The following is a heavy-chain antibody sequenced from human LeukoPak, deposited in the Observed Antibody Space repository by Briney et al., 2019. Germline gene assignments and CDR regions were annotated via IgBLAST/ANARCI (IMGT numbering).Heavy chain of an antibody. J-gene: IGHJ5*02. CDR2: INPSGGST. CDR1: GYTFTSYY. V-gene: IGHV1-46*01. Sequence: ASVKVSCKASGYTFTSYYMHWVRQAPGQGLEWMGIINPSGGSTSYAQKFQGRVTMTRDTSTSTVYMELSSLRSEDTAVYYCARASEYCSGGSCYTKYNWFDPWGQGTLVTVSS. CDR3: ARASEYCSGGSCYTKYNWFDP. D-gene: IGHD2-15*01.